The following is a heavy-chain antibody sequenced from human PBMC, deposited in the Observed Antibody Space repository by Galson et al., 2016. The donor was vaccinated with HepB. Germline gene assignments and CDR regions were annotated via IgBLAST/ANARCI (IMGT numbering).Heavy chain of an antibody. CDR3: AKEQYTSRWYAEYYFDY. CDR1: GFTFSYYA. J-gene: IGHJ4*02. V-gene: IGHV3-23*01. D-gene: IGHD6-13*01. Sequence: SLRLSCAASGFTFSYYAMSWDRQAPGKGLEWVSAISGSGGSTYYADSVKGRFTISRDKSKNTLYLQMNSLRAEDTAVYYCAKEQYTSRWYAEYYFDYWGQGTLVTVSS. CDR2: ISGSGGST.